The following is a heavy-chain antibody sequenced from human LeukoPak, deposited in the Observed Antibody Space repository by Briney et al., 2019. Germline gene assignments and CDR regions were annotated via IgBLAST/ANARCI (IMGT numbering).Heavy chain of an antibody. J-gene: IGHJ4*02. V-gene: IGHV4-39*07. D-gene: IGHD6-13*01. CDR1: GGSTSSYY. CDR3: ARDTRAYSSSLADY. Sequence: TASETLSLTCTVSGGSTSSYYWGWIRQPPGKGLEWIGSIYYSGSTYYNPSLKSRVTISVDTSKNQFSLKLSSVTAADTAVYYCARDTRAYSSSLADYWGQGTLVTVSS. CDR2: IYYSGST.